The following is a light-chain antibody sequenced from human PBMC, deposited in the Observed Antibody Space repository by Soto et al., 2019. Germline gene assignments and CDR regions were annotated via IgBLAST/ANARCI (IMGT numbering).Light chain of an antibody. Sequence: SVLTQPASVSGSPGQSITIPCTGSSSDVGSYDLVSWFQQHPGKAPKLIIYEDTKRPSGVSNRFSGSKSGNTASLTISGLQAEDEADYYCCSYAGSSTRYVFGTGTKVTVL. J-gene: IGLJ1*01. CDR2: EDT. V-gene: IGLV2-23*01. CDR3: CSYAGSSTRYV. CDR1: SSDVGSYDL.